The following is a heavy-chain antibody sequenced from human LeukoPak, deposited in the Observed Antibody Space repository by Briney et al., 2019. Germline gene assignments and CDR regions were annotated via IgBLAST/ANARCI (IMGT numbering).Heavy chain of an antibody. Sequence: GRSLRLSCAASGFTFSSYGIHWVRQAPGKGLEWVAVIWYDGSNKYYADSVKGRFTISRDNSKNTLYLQMNSLRAEDTAVYYCARDRIVVVPAAINYGMDVWGQGTTVTVSS. J-gene: IGHJ6*02. CDR1: GFTFSSYG. CDR2: IWYDGSNK. V-gene: IGHV3-33*01. D-gene: IGHD2-2*02. CDR3: ARDRIVVVPAAINYGMDV.